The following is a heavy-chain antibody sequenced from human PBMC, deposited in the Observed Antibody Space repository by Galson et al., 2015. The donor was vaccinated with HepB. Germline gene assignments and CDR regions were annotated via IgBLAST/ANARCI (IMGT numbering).Heavy chain of an antibody. CDR1: GGSISSYY. J-gene: IGHJ6*02. V-gene: IGHV4-59*01. CDR2: IYYSGST. Sequence: SETLSLTCTVSGGSISSYYCSWIRQPPGKGLEWIGYIYYSGSTNYNPSLKSRVTISVDTSKNQFSLKLSSMTAADTAVYYCARESPTAAGSLGMDVWGQGTSVTVSS. CDR3: ARESPTAAGSLGMDV. D-gene: IGHD6-13*01.